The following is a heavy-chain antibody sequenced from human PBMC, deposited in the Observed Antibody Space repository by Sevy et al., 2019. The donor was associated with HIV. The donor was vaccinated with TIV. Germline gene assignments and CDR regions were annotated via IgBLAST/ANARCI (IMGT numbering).Heavy chain of an antibody. Sequence: GGSLRLSCAASGFTFSSYAMSWVRQAPGKGLEWVSAISGSGGSTYYADSVKGRFTISRDKSKNTLYLQMNSLRAEDTAVYYCAKSGLVGATMRGAFDIWGQGTMVTVSS. V-gene: IGHV3-23*01. D-gene: IGHD1-26*01. CDR2: ISGSGGST. J-gene: IGHJ3*02. CDR3: AKSGLVGATMRGAFDI. CDR1: GFTFSSYA.